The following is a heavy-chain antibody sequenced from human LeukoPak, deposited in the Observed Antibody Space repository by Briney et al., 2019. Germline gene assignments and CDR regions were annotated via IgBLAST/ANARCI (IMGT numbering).Heavy chain of an antibody. Sequence: SETLSLTCTVSGGSMSSHYWSWIRQPPGKGLEWIGYMYYSGGTSYNPSLKSRVSISLDTSGKQFSLKLTSVTAADTAVYYCARHAQGPGWDYYFDFWGQGTLVSVSS. CDR1: GGSMSSHY. D-gene: IGHD1-1*01. CDR2: MYYSGGT. V-gene: IGHV4-59*08. CDR3: ARHAQGPGWDYYFDF. J-gene: IGHJ4*02.